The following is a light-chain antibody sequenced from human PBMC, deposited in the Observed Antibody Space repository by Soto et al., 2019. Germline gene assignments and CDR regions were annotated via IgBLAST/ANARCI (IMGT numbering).Light chain of an antibody. CDR1: SSDLGTYDY. Sequence: QSALTHPAAVSGSPGQSITISCTGTSSDLGTYDYVSWYQQYPGKAPKLLIYDVNVRPSGVSDRFSGSKSGNTASLTISGLQAEDEADFYCSAYTTTNTRVFGTGTKLTVL. CDR3: SAYTTTNTRV. CDR2: DVN. V-gene: IGLV2-14*01. J-gene: IGLJ1*01.